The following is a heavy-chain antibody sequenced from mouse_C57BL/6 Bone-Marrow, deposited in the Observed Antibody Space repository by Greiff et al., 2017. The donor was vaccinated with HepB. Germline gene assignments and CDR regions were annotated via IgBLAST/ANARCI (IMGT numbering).Heavy chain of an antibody. V-gene: IGHV1-15*01. D-gene: IGHD2-1*01. CDR1: GYTFTDYE. J-gene: IGHJ2*01. CDR2: IDPETGGT. CDR3: TRRDLLWDY. Sequence: VQLQESGAELVRPGASVTLSCKASGYTFTDYEMHWVKQTPVHGLEWIGAIDPETGGTAYNQKFKGKDILTADKSSSTAYMELRSLTSEDSAVYYCTRRDLLWDYWGQGTTLTVSS.